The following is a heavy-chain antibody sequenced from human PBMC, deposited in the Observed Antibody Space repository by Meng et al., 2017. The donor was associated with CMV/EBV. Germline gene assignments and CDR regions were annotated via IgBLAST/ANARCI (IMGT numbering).Heavy chain of an antibody. J-gene: IGHJ4*02. CDR3: ARGLVSGWTRAFEH. V-gene: IGHV1-69*01. CDR2: ISPTVGTA. CDR1: GGTFSSHV. Sequence: ASGGTFSSHVINWVRQAPGQGLEWMGGISPTVGTAKKIQKFHGRVTLTADESTGIAYMELSSLTSEDTAVYYCARGLVSGWTRAFEHWGQGTLVTVSS. D-gene: IGHD6-19*01.